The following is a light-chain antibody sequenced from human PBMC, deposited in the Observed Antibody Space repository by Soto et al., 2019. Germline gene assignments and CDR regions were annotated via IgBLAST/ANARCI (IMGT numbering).Light chain of an antibody. CDR2: ASS. CDR1: QPISIY. J-gene: IGKJ5*01. Sequence: DIQMTQSPSSLSASVGDRVTISCRASQPISIYINWYQQKPGKAPKLLIYASSSLQGGVPSRFSGSGSGTHFTLTISSVQPEDFATYYCQQSHTIPYTFGQGTRLEI. CDR3: QQSHTIPYT. V-gene: IGKV1-39*01.